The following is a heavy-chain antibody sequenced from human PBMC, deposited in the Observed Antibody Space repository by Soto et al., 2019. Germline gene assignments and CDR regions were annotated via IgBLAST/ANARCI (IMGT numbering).Heavy chain of an antibody. Sequence: LSLTCTVSGDSIRSYYWTWIRQPPGKGLELIGYIYYSGSTRYNPSLKSRVTISVDMSKNQFSLKLSSVIAADTAVYYCARAYGGFDNGLDVWGQGTAVTVSS. CDR2: IYYSGST. CDR3: ARAYGGFDNGLDV. J-gene: IGHJ6*02. V-gene: IGHV4-59*01. CDR1: GDSIRSYY. D-gene: IGHD5-12*01.